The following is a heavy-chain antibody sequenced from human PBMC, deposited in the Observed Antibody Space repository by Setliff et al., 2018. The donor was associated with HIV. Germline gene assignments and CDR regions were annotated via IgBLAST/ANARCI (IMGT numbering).Heavy chain of an antibody. Sequence: GGSPRLSCAASGFTSSSYAMSWVRQAPGKGLEWVATISGSGTSTYYVDSVKGRFTISRDNSKNTLYLQLSSLRAEDTAVYYCAKDMYKYGHNWFDPWGQGTLVTVSS. J-gene: IGHJ5*02. CDR1: GFTSSSYA. V-gene: IGHV3-23*01. CDR3: AKDMYKYGHNWFDP. D-gene: IGHD2-8*01. CDR2: ISGSGTST.